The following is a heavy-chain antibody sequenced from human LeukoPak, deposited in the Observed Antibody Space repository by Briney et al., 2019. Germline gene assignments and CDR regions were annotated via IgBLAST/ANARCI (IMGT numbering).Heavy chain of an antibody. J-gene: IGHJ4*02. D-gene: IGHD1-26*01. CDR2: IYSGGST. Sequence: GGSLRLSCAASGFTVSSNYMSWVRQAPGKGLEWVSVIYSGGSTNYADSVKGRFTISRDNSKNTLYLQMNSLRAEDTAVYYCAKDPYYETAGYFDYWGQGTLVTVSS. CDR1: GFTVSSNY. CDR3: AKDPYYETAGYFDY. V-gene: IGHV3-53*01.